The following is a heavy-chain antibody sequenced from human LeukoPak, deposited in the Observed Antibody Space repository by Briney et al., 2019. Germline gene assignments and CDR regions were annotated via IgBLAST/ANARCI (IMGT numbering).Heavy chain of an antibody. CDR2: IKSKTDGGTT. Sequence: PGGSLRLSCAASGFTFINAWMSWVRQAPGKGLEWVGRIKSKTDGGTTDYAAPVKGRFTISRDDSKNTLYLQMNSLKTEDTAVYYCTTEVPSYYYDSSGYSNWGQGTLVTVSS. CDR3: TTEVPSYYYDSSGYSN. D-gene: IGHD3-22*01. J-gene: IGHJ4*02. CDR1: GFTFINAW. V-gene: IGHV3-15*01.